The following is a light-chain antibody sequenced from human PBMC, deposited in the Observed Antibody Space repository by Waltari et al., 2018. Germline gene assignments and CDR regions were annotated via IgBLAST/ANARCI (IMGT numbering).Light chain of an antibody. J-gene: IGLJ2*01. V-gene: IGLV1-47*01. CDR1: TSNIGTNY. Sequence: QSVLTQPPAASGTPGQRVTISCAGSTSNIGTNYVNWYQKFPGAAPKLPIYRINRRPSGCPDRFSGSKSGPSASLVISGLRSEDEADYFCAGWDDNLSVVFGGGTKLTVL. CDR2: RIN. CDR3: AGWDDNLSVV.